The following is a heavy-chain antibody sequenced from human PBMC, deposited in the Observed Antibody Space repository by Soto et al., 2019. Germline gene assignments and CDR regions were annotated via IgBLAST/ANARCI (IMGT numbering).Heavy chain of an antibody. V-gene: IGHV5-51*01. CDR2: IYPGDSAT. J-gene: IGHJ4*02. D-gene: IGHD4-4*01. Sequence: GESLKISCKGSGYTFTSYCISWVRQMPGEGLEWMGAIYPGDSATSYSPSFQGQVTISAGKSISTAFMQWSRLQASASIIYYCVRSASNADWSSDYWGQGTVVTVSS. CDR1: GYTFTSYC. CDR3: VRSASNADWSSDY.